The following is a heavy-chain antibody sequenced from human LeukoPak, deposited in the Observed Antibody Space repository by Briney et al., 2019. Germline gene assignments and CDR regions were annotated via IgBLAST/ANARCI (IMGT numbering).Heavy chain of an antibody. V-gene: IGHV3-30-3*01. J-gene: IGHJ4*02. CDR3: ARGVFWRTNSYSSGSPDY. Sequence: GGSLRLSCAASGFTFDDYAMHWVRQAPGKGLEWVAVISYDGSNKYYADSVKGRFTISRDNSKNTLYLQMNSLRAEDTAVYYCARGVFWRTNSYSSGSPDYWGQGTLVTVSS. CDR2: ISYDGSNK. CDR1: GFTFDDYA. D-gene: IGHD6-19*01.